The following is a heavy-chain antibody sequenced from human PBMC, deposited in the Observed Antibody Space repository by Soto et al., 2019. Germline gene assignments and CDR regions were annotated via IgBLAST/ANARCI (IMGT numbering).Heavy chain of an antibody. Sequence: GGSLRLSCAASGFTFSSYGMHWVRQAPGKGLEWVAVISYDGSNKYYADSLKLSSVTAADTAVYYCARDSGRIAAANYYYYGMDVWGQGTTVTVS. D-gene: IGHD6-13*01. V-gene: IGHV3-30*03. CDR3: DV. J-gene: IGHJ6*02. CDR1: GFTFSSYG. CDR2: ISYDGSNK.